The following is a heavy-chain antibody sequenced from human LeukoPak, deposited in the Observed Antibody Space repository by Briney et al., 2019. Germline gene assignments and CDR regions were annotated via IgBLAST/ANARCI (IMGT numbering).Heavy chain of an antibody. J-gene: IGHJ6*04. CDR3: ARDTYYYGSGSYYRAPWSYGMDV. CDR1: GFTVCSNH. CDR2: IYSGGRT. V-gene: IGHV3-53*01. Sequence: GGSLRLSCAASGFTVCSNHVRWVREARGKGVEGVSVIYSGGRTYYADSVKGRFTISRDNSKNTLYLQMNSLRAEDTAVYYCARDTYYYGSGSYYRAPWSYGMDVWGKGTTVTVSS. D-gene: IGHD3-10*01.